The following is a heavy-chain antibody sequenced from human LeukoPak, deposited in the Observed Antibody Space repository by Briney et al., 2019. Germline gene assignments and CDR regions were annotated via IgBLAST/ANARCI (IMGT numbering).Heavy chain of an antibody. D-gene: IGHD2-2*03. CDR2: IFYSGKT. V-gene: IGHV4-39*02. Sequence: PSETLSLTCTVSNGSMTSDSYYWAWVRQPPGRGLEWIGTIFYSGKTYYSASLKSRVTVSLDTSKKNFSLRLSSVTAADTAVYYCARLWIVATWFDAWGQGALVTVSS. J-gene: IGHJ5*02. CDR1: NGSMTSDSYY. CDR3: ARLWIVATWFDA.